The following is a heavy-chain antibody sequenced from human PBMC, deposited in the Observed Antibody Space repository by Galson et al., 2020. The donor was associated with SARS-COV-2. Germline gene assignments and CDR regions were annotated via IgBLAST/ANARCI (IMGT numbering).Heavy chain of an antibody. CDR2: IYYSGTI. Sequence: ASETLSLTCTVSGGSISNYYWTWIRQPPGKGLEWIGYIYYSGTINYNPSLKSRVTISVDTSKNQFSLKLSSVTAADTAVYYCARGYGYSSSDLGYWGQGTLVTVSS. D-gene: IGHD6-13*01. J-gene: IGHJ4*02. CDR1: GGSISNYY. V-gene: IGHV4-59*08. CDR3: ARGYGYSSSDLGY.